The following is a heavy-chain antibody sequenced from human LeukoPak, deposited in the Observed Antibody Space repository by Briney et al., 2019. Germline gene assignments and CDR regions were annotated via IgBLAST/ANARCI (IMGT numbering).Heavy chain of an antibody. CDR2: IQQVGSEK. D-gene: IGHD3-10*01. CDR3: ATEAYYHFDY. J-gene: IGHJ4*02. Sequence: GGSLRLSCAASGFTFSNSWMSWVRQAPGKGLEWVAHIQQVGSEKYYVDSVKGRFTISRDNAKNSLYLQMNNLRAEDTALYYCATEAYYHFDYWGQGTLVTVSS. V-gene: IGHV3-7*01. CDR1: GFTFSNSW.